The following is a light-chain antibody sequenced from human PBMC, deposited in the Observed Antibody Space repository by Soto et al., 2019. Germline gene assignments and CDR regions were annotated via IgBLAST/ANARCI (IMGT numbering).Light chain of an antibody. CDR1: SSDVGGYNY. Sequence: QSALTQPASVSGSPGQSITISCTGTSSDVGGYNYVSWYQQHPGKAPKLMIYDVSNRPSGVSNRFSCSKSGNTASLTISGLQAEDEADYYCSSYTSSSTDVFGTGTKLTVL. CDR2: DVS. V-gene: IGLV2-14*01. J-gene: IGLJ1*01. CDR3: SSYTSSSTDV.